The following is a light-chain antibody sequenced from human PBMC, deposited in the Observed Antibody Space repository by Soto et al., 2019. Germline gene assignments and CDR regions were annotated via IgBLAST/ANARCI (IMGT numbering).Light chain of an antibody. CDR2: NVI. CDR1: SSDVGGYNF. V-gene: IGLV2-11*01. J-gene: IGLJ1*01. Sequence: QSALTQPRSVSGSPGQSVTISCTGTSSDVGGYNFVSWYQHHPGKAPKLMIYNVIQPPSGVPDRFSASKSGNTSSLTTSGRQAEDEADYYCCSYAGSYTYVFGTGTKLTVL. CDR3: CSYAGSYTYV.